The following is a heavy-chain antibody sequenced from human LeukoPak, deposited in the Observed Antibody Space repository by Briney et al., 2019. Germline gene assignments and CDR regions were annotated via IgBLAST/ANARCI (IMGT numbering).Heavy chain of an antibody. V-gene: IGHV3-23*01. D-gene: IGHD3-9*01. CDR2: ITGSGGNT. CDR1: GFTFSNYA. Sequence: GGSLRLSCAASGFTFSNYAMSWVRQAPGKGLEWVSAITGSGGNTYYADSVKGRFTISRDNSKNTVFLQMNSLRHEDTAIYYCVIWGDYDVLTGYYVSDYWGQGPLVTVSS. CDR3: VIWGDYDVLTGYYVSDY. J-gene: IGHJ4*02.